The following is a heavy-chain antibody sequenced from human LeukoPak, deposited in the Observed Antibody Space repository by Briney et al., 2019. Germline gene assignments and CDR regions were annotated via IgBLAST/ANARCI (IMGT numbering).Heavy chain of an antibody. CDR2: MSPNSGNT. CDR3: ARETTVPPYYFDY. Sequence: WMSPNSGNTGYAQQFQRRVTMTRNTSITTAYMELSSLTSEDTAVYYCARETTVPPYYFDYWGLGSQVTVSP. D-gene: IGHD4-17*01. J-gene: IGHJ4*02. V-gene: IGHV1-8*01.